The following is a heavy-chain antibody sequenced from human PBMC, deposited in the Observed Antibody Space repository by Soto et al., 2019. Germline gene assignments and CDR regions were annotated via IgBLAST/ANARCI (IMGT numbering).Heavy chain of an antibody. J-gene: IGHJ6*02. CDR3: AREYGDYYYGMDV. D-gene: IGHD4-17*01. V-gene: IGHV3-53*01. CDR2: IYSGGST. CDR1: GFTVSSNY. Sequence: GGGLIQPGGSLRLSCAASGFTVSSNYMSWVRQAPGKGLEWVSVIYSGGSTYYADSVKGRFTISRDNSKNTLYLQMNSLRAEDTAVYYCAREYGDYYYGMDVWGQGTTVTVSS.